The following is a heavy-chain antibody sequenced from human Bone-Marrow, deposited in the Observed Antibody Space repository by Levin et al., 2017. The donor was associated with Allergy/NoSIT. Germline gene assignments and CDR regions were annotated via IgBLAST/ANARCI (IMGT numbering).Heavy chain of an antibody. CDR2: ISSSSSII. D-gene: IGHD2-21*01. J-gene: IGHJ3*02. CDR3: AIISGDYWGGDCRGYDDFDI. V-gene: IGHV3-48*02. Sequence: GESLKISCGASGFPFSSHSVNWVRQAPGKGLEWVSYISSSSSIIYYADSVKGRFTISRDNAKNSLYMQMNSLRDEDTAVYYCAIISGDYWGGDCRGYDDFDIWGQGPMVTVSP. CDR1: GFPFSSHS.